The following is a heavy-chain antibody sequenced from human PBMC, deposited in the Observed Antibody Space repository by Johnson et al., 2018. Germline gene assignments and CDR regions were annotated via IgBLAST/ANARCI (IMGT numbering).Heavy chain of an antibody. CDR3: ARHSGYDFDKRYYMDV. CDR2: IIPILGIA. CDR1: GGTFSSYT. D-gene: IGHD5-12*01. J-gene: IGHJ6*03. V-gene: IGHV1-69*02. Sequence: QVQLVQSGAEVKKPGSSVKVSCKASGGTFSSYTISWVRQAPGQGLEWMGRIIPILGIANYAQKFQGRVTITADKSTSTAYMELSSLRSEDTGVYYCARHSGYDFDKRYYMDVGGKGTTVTVSS.